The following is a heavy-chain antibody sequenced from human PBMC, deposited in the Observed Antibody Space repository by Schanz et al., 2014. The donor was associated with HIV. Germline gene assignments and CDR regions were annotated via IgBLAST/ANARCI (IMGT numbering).Heavy chain of an antibody. Sequence: QVQLVESGGGVVQPGRSLRLSCAASGFTFSSYGMHWVRQAPGKGLEWVAVIWYDGSNKYYADSVKGRFTISRDNSKNTLYLEMNSLRAEDTAVYYCAKMEMAIVRWYYGMDVWGQGTTVTVSS. V-gene: IGHV3-33*06. CDR2: IWYDGSNK. D-gene: IGHD3-16*02. J-gene: IGHJ6*02. CDR1: GFTFSSYG. CDR3: AKMEMAIVRWYYGMDV.